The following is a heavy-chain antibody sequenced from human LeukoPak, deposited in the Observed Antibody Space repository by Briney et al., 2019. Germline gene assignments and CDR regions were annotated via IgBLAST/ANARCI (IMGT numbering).Heavy chain of an antibody. D-gene: IGHD6-19*01. J-gene: IGHJ6*03. CDR1: GYTFTGYY. CDR3: ARDAGWYSHYYYMDV. Sequence: GASVKVSCKASGYTFTGYYMHWVRQAPGQGLEWMGWINPNSGGTNYAQKLQGRVTMTRDTSISTAYMELSRLRSDDTAVYYCARDAGWYSHYYYMDVWGKGTTVTISS. CDR2: INPNSGGT. V-gene: IGHV1-2*02.